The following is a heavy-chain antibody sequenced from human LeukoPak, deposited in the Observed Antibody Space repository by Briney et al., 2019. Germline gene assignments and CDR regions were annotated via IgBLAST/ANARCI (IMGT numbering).Heavy chain of an antibody. D-gene: IGHD3-3*01. CDR3: ARDGSGDGMDV. Sequence: ASVKVSCKASGYTFTSYAVNWVRQATGQGLEWMGWMNPNSANTGYAQKFQGRVTMTRNTTISTAYMELSSLRSEDTAVYYCARDGSGDGMDVWGQGTTVTVSS. V-gene: IGHV1-8*01. CDR1: GYTFTSYA. CDR2: MNPNSANT. J-gene: IGHJ6*02.